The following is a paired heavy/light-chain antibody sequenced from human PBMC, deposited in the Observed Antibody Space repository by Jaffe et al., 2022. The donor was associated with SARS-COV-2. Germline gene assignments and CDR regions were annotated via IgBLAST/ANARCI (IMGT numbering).Heavy chain of an antibody. J-gene: IGHJ4*02. Sequence: EVQLVESGGGLVQPGGSLRLSCVTSEIIFSDHWMSWVRQAPGKGLEWVAKIKQDGSETDYVDSVKGRFTISRDNAKNSLYLQMNSLRAEDTAVYYCATTYGDYWGGYWGQGIRVTVSS. CDR2: IKQDGSET. CDR1: EIIFSDHW. V-gene: IGHV3-7*01. D-gene: IGHD4-17*01. CDR3: ATTYGDYWGGY.
Light chain of an antibody. J-gene: IGLJ2*01. CDR2: EDY. CDR3: YSTDSSGKSVV. CDR1: ALPKKY. Sequence: SYELTQPPSVSVSPGQTARITCSGDALPKKYAYWYQQKSSQAPVLVIYEDYKRPSGIPERFSGSSSGTVATLIISGAQVDDEADYYCYSTDSSGKSVVFGGGTKLTVL. V-gene: IGLV3-10*01.